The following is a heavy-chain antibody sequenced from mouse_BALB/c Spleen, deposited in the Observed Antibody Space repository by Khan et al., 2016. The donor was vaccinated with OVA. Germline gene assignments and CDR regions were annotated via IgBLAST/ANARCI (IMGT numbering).Heavy chain of an antibody. CDR1: GYTFTDFL. V-gene: IGHV1-77*01. CDR3: ARAGYGGFAY. CDR2: IYPGSGYT. J-gene: IGHJ3*01. Sequence: QVQLQQSGPDLVKPGASVKMSCKASGYTFTDFLISWVKQRPGQGLEWIGEIYPGSGYTYYNEKFRGKAILTSDKSSNTAYMQLNSLTSEDSAVYFCARAGYGGFAYWGQGALVTVSA. D-gene: IGHD3-2*02.